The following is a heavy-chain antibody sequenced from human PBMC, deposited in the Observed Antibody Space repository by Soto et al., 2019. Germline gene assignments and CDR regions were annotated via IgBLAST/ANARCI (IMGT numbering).Heavy chain of an antibody. CDR1: GGTFSSYA. J-gene: IGHJ4*02. D-gene: IGHD3-3*01. Sequence: ASVKVSCKASGGTFSSYAISWVRQAPGQGLEWMGGIIPIFGTANYAQKFQGRVTITADESTSTAYMELSSLRSEDTAVYYCARENIFGVVREYYFDYWGQGTLVTVSS. V-gene: IGHV1-69*13. CDR2: IIPIFGTA. CDR3: ARENIFGVVREYYFDY.